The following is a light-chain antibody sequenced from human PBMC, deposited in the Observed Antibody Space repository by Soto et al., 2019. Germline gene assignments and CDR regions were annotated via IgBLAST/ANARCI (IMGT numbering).Light chain of an antibody. CDR3: QQYNSYWT. J-gene: IGKJ1*01. CDR2: DAS. CDR1: QSISSW. Sequence: DIQMTQSPSTLSASVGDRVTITCRASQSISSWLAWYQQKPWKAPKLLIYDASSLESGVPSRFNGSGSGTEFTHTISSLQPDDFAPYYCQQYNSYWTFGQGTKVEIK. V-gene: IGKV1-5*01.